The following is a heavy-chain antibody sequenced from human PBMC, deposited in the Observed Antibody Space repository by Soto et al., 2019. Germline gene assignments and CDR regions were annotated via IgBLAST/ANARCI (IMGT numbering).Heavy chain of an antibody. Sequence: QVQLQQWGAGLLKPSETLSLTCAVYGGSFSGYYWSWIRQPPGKGLEWIGEINHSGSTNYNPSLKSRVTRSVDSSKDQFSLKLSSVTAADTAVYYCARGRGGLVRFDYWGQGTLVTVSS. CDR1: GGSFSGYY. J-gene: IGHJ4*02. CDR2: INHSGST. V-gene: IGHV4-34*01. CDR3: ARGRGGLVRFDY. D-gene: IGHD3-9*01.